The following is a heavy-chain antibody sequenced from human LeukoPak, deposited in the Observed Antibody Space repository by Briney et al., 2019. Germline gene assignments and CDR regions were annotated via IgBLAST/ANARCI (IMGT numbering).Heavy chain of an antibody. CDR3: AREPMHYDFWSGYTDYYYYMDV. V-gene: IGHV3-7*01. CDR2: IKEDGSEK. Sequence: GGSLRLSRAASGFTFSSYWMSWVRQAPGKGLEWVANIKEDGSEKYYVDSVKGRFTISRDSAKNSLYLQMNSLRAEDTAVYYCAREPMHYDFWSGYTDYYYYMDVWGKGTTVTVSS. D-gene: IGHD3-3*01. CDR1: GFTFSSYW. J-gene: IGHJ6*03.